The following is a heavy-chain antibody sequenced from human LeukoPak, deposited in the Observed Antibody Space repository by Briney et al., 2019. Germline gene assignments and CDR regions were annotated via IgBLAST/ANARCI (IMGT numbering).Heavy chain of an antibody. V-gene: IGHV3-21*01. J-gene: IGHJ3*02. CDR2: ISSSSYI. CDR1: GFTFSSYS. CDR3: ARDEALGAFDI. Sequence: GGSLRLSCAASGFTFSSYSMNWVRQAPGKGLEWVSSISSSSYIYYADSVKGRFTISRDNAKNSLYLQMNSLRAEDTAVYYCARDEALGAFDIWGQGTMVTVSS.